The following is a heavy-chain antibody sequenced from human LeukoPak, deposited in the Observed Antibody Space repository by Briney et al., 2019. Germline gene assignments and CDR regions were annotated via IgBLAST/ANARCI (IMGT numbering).Heavy chain of an antibody. J-gene: IGHJ3*02. D-gene: IGHD3-22*01. CDR2: ISSSSSYI. V-gene: IGHV3-21*01. Sequence: GGSLRLSCAASGFTFSSYSMNWVRQAPGKGLEWVSSISSSSSYIYYADSVKGRFTISRDNAKNSLYLQMNSLRAEDTAVYYCARANVRDYYDSSGYSPGAFDIWGQGTMVTVSS. CDR3: ARANVRDYYDSSGYSPGAFDI. CDR1: GFTFSSYS.